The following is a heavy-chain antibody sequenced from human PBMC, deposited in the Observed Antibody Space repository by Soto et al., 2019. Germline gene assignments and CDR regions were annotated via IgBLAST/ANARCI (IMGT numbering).Heavy chain of an antibody. Sequence: QITLKESGPTLVKPTQTLTLTCTFSGFSLTTSGVGVGWIRQPPGKALEWLALIYWDDDKRYSPSLKSRLTITKHTSKNQVVLTMTNMDPVDTATYYCAHVPLPGLFATYWGQGTLVTVSS. J-gene: IGHJ4*02. CDR1: GFSLTTSGVG. CDR2: IYWDDDK. CDR3: AHVPLPGLFATY. V-gene: IGHV2-5*02. D-gene: IGHD3-22*01.